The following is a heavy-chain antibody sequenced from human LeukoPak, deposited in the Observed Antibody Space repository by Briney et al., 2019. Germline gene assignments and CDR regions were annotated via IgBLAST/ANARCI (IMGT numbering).Heavy chain of an antibody. CDR3: ARDNGYWFDP. CDR1: GGTFSSYA. D-gene: IGHD2-8*01. Sequence: SMKVSCKASGGTFSSYAISWVRQAPGQGLEWMGGIIPIFGTANYAQKFQGRVTITTDESTSTAYMELSSLRSEDTAVYYCARDNGYWFDPWGQGTLVTVSS. V-gene: IGHV1-69*05. J-gene: IGHJ5*02. CDR2: IIPIFGTA.